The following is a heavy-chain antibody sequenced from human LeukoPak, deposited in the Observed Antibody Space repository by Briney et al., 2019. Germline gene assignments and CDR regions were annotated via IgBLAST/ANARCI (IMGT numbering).Heavy chain of an antibody. CDR1: GGSISSYY. V-gene: IGHV4-59*01. Sequence: PSETLSLTCTVSGGSISSYYWSWIRQPPGKGLEWIGYIYYSGSTNYNPPLKSRVTISVDTSKNQFSLKLSSVTAADTAVYYCARDKSGAFDIWGQGTMVTVSS. D-gene: IGHD3-10*01. CDR3: ARDKSGAFDI. CDR2: IYYSGST. J-gene: IGHJ3*02.